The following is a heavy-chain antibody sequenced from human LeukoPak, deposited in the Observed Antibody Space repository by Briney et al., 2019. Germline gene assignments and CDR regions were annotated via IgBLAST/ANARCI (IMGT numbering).Heavy chain of an antibody. CDR3: ARGYCSGGNCYHFDY. Sequence: GGSLGLSCAASGLTVSSNYMSWVRQAPGKGLEWVSVIYSGGTTYYAGSVKGRFTLSRDNSKNTLYLQMNSLRAEDTAVYYCARGYCSGGNCYHFDYWGQGALVTVSS. V-gene: IGHV3-53*01. J-gene: IGHJ4*02. CDR1: GLTVSSNY. CDR2: IYSGGTT. D-gene: IGHD2-15*01.